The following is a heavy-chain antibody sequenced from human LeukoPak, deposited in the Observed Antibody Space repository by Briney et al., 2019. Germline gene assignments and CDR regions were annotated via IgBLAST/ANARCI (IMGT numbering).Heavy chain of an antibody. CDR2: ISSSSTYT. D-gene: IGHD2-21*02. Sequence: GGSLRLSCAVSGFTFSDYYMSWIRQAPGEGLEWVSYISSSSTYTNYADSVKGRFTISRDNAKNSLYLRMNSLRAEDTAVYYCARAAYCGGDCAVSHFDYWGQGTLVTVSP. J-gene: IGHJ4*02. CDR1: GFTFSDYY. V-gene: IGHV3-11*06. CDR3: ARAAYCGGDCAVSHFDY.